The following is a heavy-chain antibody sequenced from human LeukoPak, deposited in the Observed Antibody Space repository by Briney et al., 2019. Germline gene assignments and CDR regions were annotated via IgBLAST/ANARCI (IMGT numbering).Heavy chain of an antibody. CDR2: ISYDGSNK. J-gene: IGHJ4*02. D-gene: IGHD2-15*01. Sequence: PGRSLRLSCAASGFTFSSYGMHWVRQAPGKGLEWVADISYDGSNKYYADSVKGRFPIYRDNSKNTLYRQMHRVIAEDTAVYYFAKDIPPHCSGGSCYPDYWGQGTLVTVSS. CDR1: GFTFSSYG. V-gene: IGHV3-30*18. CDR3: AKDIPPHCSGGSCYPDY.